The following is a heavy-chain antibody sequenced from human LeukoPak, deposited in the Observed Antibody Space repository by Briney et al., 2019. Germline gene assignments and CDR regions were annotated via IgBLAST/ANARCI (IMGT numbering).Heavy chain of an antibody. CDR1: GFTFSSYA. V-gene: IGHV3-23*01. D-gene: IGHD2-15*01. J-gene: IGHJ4*02. CDR3: AKAGAPNCSGGSCYSSHY. Sequence: GGSPRLSCAASGFTFSSYAMSWVRQAPGKGLEWVSAISGSGGSTYYADSVKGRFTISRDNSKNTLYLQMNSLRAEDTAVYYCAKAGAPNCSGGSCYSSHYWGQGTLVTVSS. CDR2: ISGSGGST.